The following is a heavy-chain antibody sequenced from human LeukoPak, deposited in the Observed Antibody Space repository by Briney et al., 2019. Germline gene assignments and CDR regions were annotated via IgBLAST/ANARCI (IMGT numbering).Heavy chain of an antibody. V-gene: IGHV3-30-3*01. CDR3: ARDGDYDRSYRSGFDY. J-gene: IGHJ4*02. CDR2: ISYDGSNK. CDR1: GFTFSSYA. D-gene: IGHD1-26*01. Sequence: PGRSLRLSCAASGFTFSSYAMHWVRQAPGKGLEWVAVISYDGSNKYYADSVKGRFTISRDNSKNTLYLQMNSLRAEDTAVYYCARDGDYDRSYRSGFDYWGQGTLVTVSS.